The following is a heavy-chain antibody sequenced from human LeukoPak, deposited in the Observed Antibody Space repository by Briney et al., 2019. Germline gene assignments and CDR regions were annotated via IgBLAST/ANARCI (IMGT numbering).Heavy chain of an antibody. Sequence: SGPTLVNPTQTLTLTCTFSGFSLSTSGAGVGWIRQPPGKALEWLALIYWNDDKRYSPSLKSRLTITKDTSKNQVVLTMTNMDPVDTATYYCALRTVLRFLEWLPPYYFDYWGQGTLVTVSS. CDR2: IYWNDDK. CDR1: GFSLSTSGAG. V-gene: IGHV2-5*01. CDR3: ALRTVLRFLEWLPPYYFDY. D-gene: IGHD3-3*01. J-gene: IGHJ4*02.